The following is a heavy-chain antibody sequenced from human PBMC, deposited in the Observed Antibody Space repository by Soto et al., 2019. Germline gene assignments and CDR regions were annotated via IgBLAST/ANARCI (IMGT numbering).Heavy chain of an antibody. CDR3: AGIGEDVYYGMDV. V-gene: IGHV4-4*07. J-gene: IGHJ6*02. Sequence: ASETLSLTCSVSGGSMRSYYWNWLRQPAGKGLEWTGRIYSRGDTNYNPSVKSRVTMSVDTSKNEFSLRLNSVTAADTAVYYCAGIGEDVYYGMDVWGQGTTVTVSS. CDR1: GGSMRSYY. CDR2: IYSRGDT. D-gene: IGHD2-21*01.